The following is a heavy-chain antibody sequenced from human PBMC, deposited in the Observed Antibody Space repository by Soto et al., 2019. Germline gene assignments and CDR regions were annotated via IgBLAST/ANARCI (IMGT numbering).Heavy chain of an antibody. V-gene: IGHV3-21*01. D-gene: IGHD2-15*01. Sequence: VQLVESGGGLVKPGGSLRLSCAASGFSFSSYSMNWVRQAPGKGLEWVSSISSSASHINYADSVKGRFTISRDNVKMLLYLQMNSLGAKDTAVYCCARGYTGYCSGGTCYWFDPWGQGTLVTVSS. CDR3: ARGYTGYCSGGTCYWFDP. CDR2: ISSSASHI. CDR1: GFSFSSYS. J-gene: IGHJ5*02.